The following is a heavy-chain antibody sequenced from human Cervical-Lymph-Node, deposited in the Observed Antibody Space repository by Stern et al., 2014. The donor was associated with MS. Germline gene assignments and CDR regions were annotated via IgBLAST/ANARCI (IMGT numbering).Heavy chain of an antibody. CDR2: VNPDSGST. J-gene: IGHJ6*02. V-gene: IGHV1-2*04. Sequence: VQLVESGAEVKKSGASVKVSCKASGYTFTDYYVHWVRQAPGQGLAWMGWVNPDSGSTKYAQRYQDSVTMTRDTSISTAYMELTRLRSDDTAVYYCARAYGSGTFLGMDVWGQGTTVIVSS. CDR1: GYTFTDYY. D-gene: IGHD3-10*01. CDR3: ARAYGSGTFLGMDV.